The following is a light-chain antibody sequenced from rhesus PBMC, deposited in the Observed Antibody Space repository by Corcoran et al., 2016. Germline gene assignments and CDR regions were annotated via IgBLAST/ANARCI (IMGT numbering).Light chain of an antibody. CDR2: AAS. CDR1: QGISSW. J-gene: IGKJ2*01. Sequence: DIQMTQSPSSLSASVGDKVTITCRASQGISSWLAWYQQKPGKAPKLLVYAASRLQSGAPSRVSGSGDGTDYTLTISSLQPEEFATYYCQQGYNTPYSFGQGTKVEIK. CDR3: QQGYNTPYS. V-gene: IGKV1-18*01.